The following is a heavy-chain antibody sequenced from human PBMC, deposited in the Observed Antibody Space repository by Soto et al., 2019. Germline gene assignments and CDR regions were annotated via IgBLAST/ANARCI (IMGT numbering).Heavy chain of an antibody. V-gene: IGHV4-31*03. CDR3: ARVLYDSRPFDS. Sequence: QVQLQESGPGLVKPSQTLSLTCSVSGGSINSGAYYWSWIRQHPGKGLEWIAYIYYSGGTYYNPSLKSRVTMSVDTSKNQFSLKLSSVTAADTAVYYCARVLYDSRPFDSWGQGTLVTVSS. D-gene: IGHD3-22*01. CDR1: GGSINSGAYY. CDR2: IYYSGGT. J-gene: IGHJ5*01.